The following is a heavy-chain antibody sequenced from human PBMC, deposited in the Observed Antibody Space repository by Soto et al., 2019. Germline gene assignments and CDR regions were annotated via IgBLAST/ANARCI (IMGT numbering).Heavy chain of an antibody. CDR1: RFPFNSYA. CDR3: AKDLDADDPRAFDI. J-gene: IGHJ3*02. V-gene: IGHV3-23*01. Sequence: EVQLLESGGGLVQPGGSLRLSCAASRFPFNSYAMSWVRQAPGKGLGWVSAISGSGGATYYAGSVKGRFTISRDNSKDTLYLQMNSLRVEDTAIYHCAKDLDADDPRAFDIWGQGTMVTVSS. CDR2: ISGSGGAT.